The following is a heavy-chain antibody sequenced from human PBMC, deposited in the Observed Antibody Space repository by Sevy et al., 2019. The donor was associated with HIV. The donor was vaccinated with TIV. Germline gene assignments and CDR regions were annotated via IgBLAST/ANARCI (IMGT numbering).Heavy chain of an antibody. CDR2: IYYSGST. D-gene: IGHD5-12*01. CDR3: ARDLRLQNPAVGYYYYYMDV. V-gene: IGHV4-59*01. Sequence: SETLSLTCTVSGGSISSYYWSWIRQPPGKGLEWIGCIYYSGSTNYNPSLKSRVTISVDTSKNQFSLKLSSVTAADTAVYYCARDLRLQNPAVGYYYYYMDVWGKGTTVTVSS. CDR1: GGSISSYY. J-gene: IGHJ6*03.